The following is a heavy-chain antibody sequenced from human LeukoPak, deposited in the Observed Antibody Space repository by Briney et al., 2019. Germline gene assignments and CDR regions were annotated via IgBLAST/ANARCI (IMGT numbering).Heavy chain of an antibody. V-gene: IGHV3-21*01. CDR2: ISSSSSYI. CDR1: GFTFSSYS. CDR3: ARGTPTTRDFDY. Sequence: GGSLRLSCAASGFTFSSYSMNWVRQAPGKGLEWVSSISSSSSYIYYADSVKGRFTISRDSAKNSLLLQMNSLRAEDTAVHYCARGTPTTRDFDYWGQGTLVTVSS. D-gene: IGHD4-11*01. J-gene: IGHJ4*02.